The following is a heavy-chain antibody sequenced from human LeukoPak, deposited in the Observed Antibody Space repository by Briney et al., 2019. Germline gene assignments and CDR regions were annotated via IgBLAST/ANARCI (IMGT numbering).Heavy chain of an antibody. CDR2: IKQDGSEK. Sequence: PGGSLRLSCAASGFTFSSYWMSWVRQAPGKGLEWVANIKQDGSEKYYVDSVKGRFTISRDNAKNSLYLQMNSLRAEDTAVYYCARDVLLWFGERGYYFDYWGQGTLVTVSS. CDR1: GFTFSSYW. V-gene: IGHV3-7*01. D-gene: IGHD3-10*01. J-gene: IGHJ4*02. CDR3: ARDVLLWFGERGYYFDY.